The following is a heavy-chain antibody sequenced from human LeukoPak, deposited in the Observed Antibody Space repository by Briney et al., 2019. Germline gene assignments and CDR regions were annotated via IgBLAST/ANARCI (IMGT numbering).Heavy chain of an antibody. CDR2: IFYTGST. CDR1: GASINTYS. V-gene: IGHV4-59*08. J-gene: IGHJ6*02. Sequence: SETLSLTCTVSGASINTYSWGWIRQPPGKGLEGIGYIFYTGSTFYHPSLESRLSISRDTSTNRVSLNLSLVTAADTAVYYCARQSALYSHGLDVWGQGTTVTVSS. CDR3: ARQSALYSHGLDV.